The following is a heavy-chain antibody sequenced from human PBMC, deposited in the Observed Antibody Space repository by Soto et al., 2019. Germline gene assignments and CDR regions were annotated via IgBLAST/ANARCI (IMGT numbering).Heavy chain of an antibody. CDR1: GFRFSDYG. D-gene: IGHD3-9*01. V-gene: IGHV3-23*01. J-gene: IGHJ4*02. CDR3: AKDPSTGSPDC. CDR2: SHPSGVST. Sequence: GGSLRLSCAASGFRFSDYGMSWGRQAPGKGLQWVATSHPSGVSTHYAESVQGRFTISRDNSKDTLYLHMSGLRAEDTAVYLCAKDPSTGSPDCWGQGTLVTVSS.